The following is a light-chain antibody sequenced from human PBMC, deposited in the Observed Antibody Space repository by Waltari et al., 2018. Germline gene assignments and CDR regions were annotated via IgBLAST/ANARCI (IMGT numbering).Light chain of an antibody. J-gene: IGLJ3*02. V-gene: IGLV1-44*01. CDR2: SNN. CDR3: AVWDDSLNVWV. CDR1: NSNIGRNT. Sequence: QSVLTQPPSASGTPGQRVTISCSGSNSNIGRNTVNWYQQLPGTAPKLLIDSNNQRPSGVPDRISGSESGTSASLAIGGLQSEDDADYDCAVWDDSLNVWVFGGGTKLTVL.